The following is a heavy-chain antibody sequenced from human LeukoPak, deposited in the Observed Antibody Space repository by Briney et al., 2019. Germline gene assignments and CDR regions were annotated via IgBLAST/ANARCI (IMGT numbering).Heavy chain of an antibody. CDR2: IYTSGST. Sequence: SETLSLTCTVSGGSISSYYWSWIRQPAGKGLEWIGRIYTSGSTNYNPSLKSRVTMSVDTSKNQFSLKLSSVTAADTAVYYCARESGGCSGGSCPFDYYYYYYMDVWGKGTTVTVSS. CDR1: GGSISSYY. J-gene: IGHJ6*03. V-gene: IGHV4-4*07. D-gene: IGHD2-15*01. CDR3: ARESGGCSGGSCPFDYYYYYYMDV.